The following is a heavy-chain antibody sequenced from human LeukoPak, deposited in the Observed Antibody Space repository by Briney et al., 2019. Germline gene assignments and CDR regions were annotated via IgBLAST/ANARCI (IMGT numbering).Heavy chain of an antibody. V-gene: IGHV1-8*01. CDR3: ARAFRRFNGMDV. CDR1: GYTFTSYD. CDR2: MNPNSSNT. Sequence: ASVKASCKASGYTFTSYDINWVRQAPGQGLEWMGWMNPNSSNTGYAQKFQGRVTMTRNTSISTAYMELSSLRSEDTAVYYCARAFRRFNGMDVWGQGTTVTVSS. J-gene: IGHJ6*02. D-gene: IGHD3-3*01.